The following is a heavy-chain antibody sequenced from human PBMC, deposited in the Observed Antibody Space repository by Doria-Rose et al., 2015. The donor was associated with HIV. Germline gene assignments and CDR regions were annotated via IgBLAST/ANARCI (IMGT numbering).Heavy chain of an antibody. J-gene: IGHJ4*02. Sequence: QVQLQESGPGLVKPSETLYLTCSVSGGSISHYYWSWIRQPPGKGLEYIGDIFYTGSTNYSTSLKSRVSISTDTSKNKFSLRLSSVTAADTAVYYCARVLSGTYDYWGQGTLVTVSS. CDR3: ARVLSGTYDY. CDR2: IFYTGST. D-gene: IGHD1-26*01. CDR1: GGSISHYY. V-gene: IGHV4-59*01.